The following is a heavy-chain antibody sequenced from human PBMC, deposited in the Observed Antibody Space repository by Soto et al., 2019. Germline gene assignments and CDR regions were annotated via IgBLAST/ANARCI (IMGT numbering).Heavy chain of an antibody. CDR1: GGSISSYY. D-gene: IGHD3-9*01. V-gene: IGHV4-59*08. CDR3: ARHPPIRYYVILTGYPAKGYFDY. Sequence: PSETLSLTCTVSGGSISSYYWSWIRQPPGKGLEWIGYIHYSGSTKYNPSLKSRVTISADTSKNQFSLKLSSVTAADTAVYYCARHPPIRYYVILTGYPAKGYFDYWGQGTLVTVSS. CDR2: IHYSGST. J-gene: IGHJ4*02.